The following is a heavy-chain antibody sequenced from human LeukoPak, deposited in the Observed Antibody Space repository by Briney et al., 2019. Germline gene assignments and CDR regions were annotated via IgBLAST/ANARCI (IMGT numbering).Heavy chain of an antibody. V-gene: IGHV4-59*02. CDR1: GGSVSAYY. Sequence: SETLSLTCTISGGSVSAYYWSWIRQSPGKGLEWIGYIYYSGSTNYNPSLKSRVTISVDTSKNQFSLKLSSVTAADTAVYYCARDLASWRGGFDPWGQGTLVTVSS. D-gene: IGHD3-10*01. CDR3: ARDLASWRGGFDP. J-gene: IGHJ5*02. CDR2: IYYSGST.